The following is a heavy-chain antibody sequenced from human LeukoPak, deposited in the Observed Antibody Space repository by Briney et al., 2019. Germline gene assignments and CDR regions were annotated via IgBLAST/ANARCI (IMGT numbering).Heavy chain of an antibody. J-gene: IGHJ5*02. V-gene: IGHV3-9*01. CDR1: GFTFDDYA. Sequence: GGSLRLSCAASGFTFDDYAMHWVRQAPGKGLEWVSGISWNSGSIGYADSVKGRFTISRDNAKNSLYLQMNSLRAEDTAVYYCARGEVPTWGQGTLVTVSS. CDR3: ARGEVPT. D-gene: IGHD2-2*01. CDR2: ISWNSGSI.